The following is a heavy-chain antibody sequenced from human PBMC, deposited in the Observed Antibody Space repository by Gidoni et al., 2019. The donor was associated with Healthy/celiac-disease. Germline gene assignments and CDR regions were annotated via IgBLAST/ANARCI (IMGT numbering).Heavy chain of an antibody. D-gene: IGHD6-19*01. CDR3: AKRQGSMAVVPTPTVDY. CDR2: ISGSGGST. Sequence: EVQLVESGGGLVQPGGSLRLSCAASGFTFSSYAMSWVRQAPGKGLEWVSAISGSGGSTYYADSVKGRFTISRDNSKNTLYLQMNSLRAEDTAVYYCAKRQGSMAVVPTPTVDYWGQGTLVTVSS. V-gene: IGHV3-23*04. CDR1: GFTFSSYA. J-gene: IGHJ4*02.